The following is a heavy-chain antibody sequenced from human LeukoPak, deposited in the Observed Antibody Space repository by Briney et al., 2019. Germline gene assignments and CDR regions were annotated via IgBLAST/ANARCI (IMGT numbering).Heavy chain of an antibody. D-gene: IGHD1-26*01. CDR1: GGSISSSSYY. Sequence: SETLSLTCTVSGGSISSSSYYWGWIRQPPGKGLEWIGSIYYSGSTYYNPSLKSRVTISVDTSKNQFSLKLSSVTAADTAVYYCAKQWELRFPLDYWGQGTLVTVSS. V-gene: IGHV4-39*01. J-gene: IGHJ4*02. CDR2: IYYSGST. CDR3: AKQWELRFPLDY.